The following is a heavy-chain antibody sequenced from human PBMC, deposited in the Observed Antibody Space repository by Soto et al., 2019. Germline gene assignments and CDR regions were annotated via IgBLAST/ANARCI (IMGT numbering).Heavy chain of an antibody. V-gene: IGHV3-30*03. Sequence: GGSLRLSCAASGFAFSNYGMHWVRQTPGKGLEWVAVISYDGNNRYYGDSVKGRFTISRDNSKNTVYLQMNSLRVEDTAVYYCASTWSGYYYFDSWGQGTLVTVSS. CDR2: ISYDGNNR. J-gene: IGHJ4*02. CDR1: GFAFSNYG. D-gene: IGHD3-3*01. CDR3: ASTWSGYYYFDS.